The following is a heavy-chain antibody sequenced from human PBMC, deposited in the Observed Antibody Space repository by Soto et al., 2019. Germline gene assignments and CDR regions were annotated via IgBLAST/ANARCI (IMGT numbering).Heavy chain of an antibody. D-gene: IGHD6-13*01. V-gene: IGHV3-30*18. CDR1: GFTFSSYG. CDR2: ISYGGRNK. Sequence: QVQLVESGGGVVQPGRSLRLSCAASGFTFSSYGMHWVRQAPGKGLEWVAVISYGGRNKYYADSVKGRFTISRDNSKNTLYMQMNRLRAEDTAVYYCAKDQRYSSIWYPGNSYYYGMDVWGQGTTVTVSS. CDR3: AKDQRYSSIWYPGNSYYYGMDV. J-gene: IGHJ6*02.